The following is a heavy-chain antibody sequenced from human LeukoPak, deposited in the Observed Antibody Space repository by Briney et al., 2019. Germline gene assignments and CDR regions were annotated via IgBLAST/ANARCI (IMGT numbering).Heavy chain of an antibody. V-gene: IGHV1-8*01. J-gene: IGHJ6*02. CDR1: GYTFTSYD. CDR2: TNPNNGNT. Sequence: ASVKVSCKASGYTFTSYDINWVRQATGQGLEWMGWTNPNNGNTGYAQKFQGRVTMTRSTSISTAYMELSSLRSEDTAAYYCARLASSSWPLYYYYGMDVWGQGTTVTVSS. D-gene: IGHD6-13*01. CDR3: ARLASSSWPLYYYYGMDV.